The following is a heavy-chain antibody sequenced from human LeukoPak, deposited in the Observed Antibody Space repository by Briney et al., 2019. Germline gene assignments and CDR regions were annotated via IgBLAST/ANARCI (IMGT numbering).Heavy chain of an antibody. CDR2: IYYSGST. Sequence: SETLSLTCTVSGGSISSSSYYWGWIRQPPGKGLEWIGSIYYSGSTYYNPSLKSRVTISVDTSKNQFSLKLSSVTAADTAVYYCASFFGFGFYGDYAPFAFDYWGQGTLVTVSS. V-gene: IGHV4-39*07. D-gene: IGHD4-17*01. CDR3: ASFFGFGFYGDYAPFAFDY. J-gene: IGHJ4*02. CDR1: GGSISSSSYY.